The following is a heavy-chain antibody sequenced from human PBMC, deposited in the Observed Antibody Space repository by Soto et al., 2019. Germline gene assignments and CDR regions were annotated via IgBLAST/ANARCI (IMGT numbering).Heavy chain of an antibody. CDR1: GFIFSSYW. Sequence: GGSLRLSCAASGFIFSSYWMHWVRQAPGKGLVWVSRINNDGSDATYADSVKGRFTVSRDNTRNTVYLEMKSLRAEDTAVYYCSRDITATPVYWGQGTLVTVS. V-gene: IGHV3-74*01. D-gene: IGHD6-25*01. CDR2: INNDGSDA. J-gene: IGHJ4*02. CDR3: SRDITATPVY.